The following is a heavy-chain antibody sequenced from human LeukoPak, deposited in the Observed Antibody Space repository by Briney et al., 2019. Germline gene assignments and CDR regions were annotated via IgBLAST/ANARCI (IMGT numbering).Heavy chain of an antibody. CDR2: IITYNGNT. Sequence: ASVKVSCKASGYTITTYGLSWVRQAPGQGLEWMGRIITYNGNTNYAQKFQGRVTMTTDTSTNTAYLELRSLRSDDTAMYYCARGWDGPGVPPPTFDYWGQGTLVTVSS. CDR1: GYTITTYG. CDR3: ARGWDGPGVPPPTFDY. D-gene: IGHD3-10*01. V-gene: IGHV1-18*01. J-gene: IGHJ4*02.